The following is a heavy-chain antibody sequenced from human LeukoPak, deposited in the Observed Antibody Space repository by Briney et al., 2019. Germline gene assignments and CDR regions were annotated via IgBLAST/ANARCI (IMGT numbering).Heavy chain of an antibody. CDR2: TSYNGNNK. CDR3: AKGDNYYDSSGYYHVKALFDY. CDR1: GFTFSSYA. J-gene: IGHJ4*02. Sequence: PGGSLRLSCGASGFTFSSYAMHWVRXAPGKXLEWVAGTSYNGNNKFYADSGKGRFSISRDNYKNTVYLQMDSLRAEDTAVYYCAKGDNYYDSSGYYHVKALFDYWGQGALVTVSS. D-gene: IGHD3-22*01. V-gene: IGHV3-30*04.